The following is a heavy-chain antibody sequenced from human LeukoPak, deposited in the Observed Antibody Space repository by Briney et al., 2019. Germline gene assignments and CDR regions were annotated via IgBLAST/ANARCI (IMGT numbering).Heavy chain of an antibody. Sequence: PGGSLRLSCAASGFTFSSYSMNWVRQAPGKGLEWIAYISTRSLTIYYTDSVKGRFTISRDNAKNSLYLQMNSLRAEDTAVYYCVRSPGLVVNDAFDIWGQGTMVTVSS. V-gene: IGHV3-48*04. CDR2: ISTRSLTI. J-gene: IGHJ3*02. D-gene: IGHD2-2*01. CDR3: VRSPGLVVNDAFDI. CDR1: GFTFSSYS.